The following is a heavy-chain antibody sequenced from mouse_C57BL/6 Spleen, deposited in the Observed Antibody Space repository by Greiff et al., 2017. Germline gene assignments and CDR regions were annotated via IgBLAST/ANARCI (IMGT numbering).Heavy chain of an antibody. Sequence: QVQLKESGPGLVAPSQSLSITCTVSGFSLTSYGVHWVRQPPGKGLEWLVVIWSDGSKTYNSALKSRLSISKDNSKSPVFLKMNSHQTDDTAMYYCARQDDYDGYYAMDYWGQGTSVTVSS. CDR2: IWSDGSK. CDR3: ARQDDYDGYYAMDY. J-gene: IGHJ4*01. CDR1: GFSLTSYG. V-gene: IGHV2-6-1*01. D-gene: IGHD2-4*01.